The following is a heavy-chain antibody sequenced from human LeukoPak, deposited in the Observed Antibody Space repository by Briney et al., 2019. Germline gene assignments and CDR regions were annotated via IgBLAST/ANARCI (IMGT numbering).Heavy chain of an antibody. Sequence: SETLSLTCTVSGGSISTYYWSWIRQPPGKGLEWIGYISYSGSTNYNPSLKSRVTISLDTSKNQFALKLSSVTAADTAVYDCAISIIGTRSKFDYWGQGTLVTVSS. CDR1: GGSISTYY. CDR2: ISYSGST. J-gene: IGHJ4*02. CDR3: AISIIGTRSKFDY. V-gene: IGHV4-59*08. D-gene: IGHD1/OR15-1a*01.